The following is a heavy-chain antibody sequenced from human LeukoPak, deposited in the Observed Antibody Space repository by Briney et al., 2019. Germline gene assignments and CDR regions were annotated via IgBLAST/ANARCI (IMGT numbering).Heavy chain of an antibody. CDR1: GFTFSGSA. J-gene: IGHJ4*02. V-gene: IGHV3-73*01. Sequence: PGGSLRLSCAASGFTFSGSAMHWVRQAFGKGLEWVGRIRSKANSYATAYAASVKGRFTISRDDSKNTAYLQMNSLKTEDTAVYYCTRWGMTTGTNFDYWGQGTLVTVSS. D-gene: IGHD4-17*01. CDR3: TRWGMTTGTNFDY. CDR2: IRSKANSYAT.